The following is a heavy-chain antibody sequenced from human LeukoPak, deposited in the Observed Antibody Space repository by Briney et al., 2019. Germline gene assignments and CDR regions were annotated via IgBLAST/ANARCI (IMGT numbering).Heavy chain of an antibody. D-gene: IGHD3-3*01. CDR2: ISGSGRST. Sequence: GGTLRLSCAASGFTFSNYGVSWVRQAPGKGLEWVSVISGSGRSTYYADSVKGRFTISRDNSKNTLYLQMNSLRAEDTAVYYCAKGGSRLFSHIWGQGTMVTVSS. J-gene: IGHJ3*02. CDR3: AKGGSRLFSHI. CDR1: GFTFSNYG. V-gene: IGHV3-23*01.